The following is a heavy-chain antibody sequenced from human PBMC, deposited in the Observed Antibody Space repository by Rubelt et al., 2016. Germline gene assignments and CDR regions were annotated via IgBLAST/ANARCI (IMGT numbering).Heavy chain of an antibody. D-gene: IGHD6-13*01. CDR2: IITILGIA. Sequence: QVQLVQSGAAVKKPGASVKVSCKASGGTFSSYAISWVRQAPGQGLEWMGRIITILGIANYGQKFQGRCTIAAEESTSSAYMGLSSRRSEDTAVYYCAREEYSSSRATFDYWGQGSLGTVSS. CDR3: AREEYSSSRATFDY. J-gene: IGHJ4*02. CDR1: GGTFSSYA. V-gene: IGHV1-69*04.